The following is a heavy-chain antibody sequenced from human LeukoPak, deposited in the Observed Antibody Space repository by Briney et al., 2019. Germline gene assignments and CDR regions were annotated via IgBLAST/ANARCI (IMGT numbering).Heavy chain of an antibody. CDR2: IYYSGST. CDR1: GGSISSSSYS. D-gene: IGHD2-21*01. J-gene: IGHJ4*02. CDR3: ASDGWVVRQPFDY. Sequence: PSETLSLTCTVSGGSISSSSYSWGWIRQPPGKGLEWIGSIYYSGSTYYNPSLKSRVTISVDTSKNQFSLKLSSVTAADTAVYYCASDGWVVRQPFDYWGQGTLVTVSS. V-gene: IGHV4-39*01.